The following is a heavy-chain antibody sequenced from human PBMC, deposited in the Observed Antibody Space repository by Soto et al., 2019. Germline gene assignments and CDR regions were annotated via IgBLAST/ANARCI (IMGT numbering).Heavy chain of an antibody. CDR3: ARGLVVTAKGCFDL. CDR2: VSYDGNRK. J-gene: IGHJ5*02. Sequence: QVQLVQSGGGVVQPGRSLRLPCGASGFTFSSYSMNWVRQTPGKGLEWVAVVSYDGNRKYDADSVKGRFTISRDNAKNTLYLQMDNLTIEDTAVYYCARGLVVTAKGCFDLWGQGTLVTVSP. CDR1: GFTFSSYS. V-gene: IGHV3-30-3*01. D-gene: IGHD2-21*02.